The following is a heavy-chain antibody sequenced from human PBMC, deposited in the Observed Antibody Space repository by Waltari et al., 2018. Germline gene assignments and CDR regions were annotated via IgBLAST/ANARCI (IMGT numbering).Heavy chain of an antibody. CDR2: ISGSGGST. CDR1: GFTFSSYA. CDR3: ARTGDTMIVVVIISFDY. V-gene: IGHV3-23*01. D-gene: IGHD3-22*01. J-gene: IGHJ4*02. Sequence: EVQLLESGGGLVQPGGSLRLSCAASGFTFSSYAMSWVRQAPGKGLEWVSAISGSGGSTYYADSVKGRFTISRDNSKNTLYLQMNSLRAEDTAVYYCARTGDTMIVVVIISFDYWGQGTLVTVSS.